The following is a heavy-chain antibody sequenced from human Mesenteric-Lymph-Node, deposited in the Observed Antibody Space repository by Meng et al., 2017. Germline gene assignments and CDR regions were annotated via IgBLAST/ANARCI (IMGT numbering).Heavy chain of an antibody. D-gene: IGHD1-14*01. CDR1: GGSFSGYY. V-gene: IGHV4-34*01. J-gene: IGHJ5*02. CDR3: ARAEYYNWFDP. Sequence: VPQQQWGAGLLKPAETLSLTCAVYGGSFSGYYWSWIRQPPGKGLEWIGEINHSGSTNYNPSLKSRVTISIDTSKNQFSLKLSSVTAADTAVYYCARAEYYNWFDPWGQGTLVTVSS. CDR2: INHSGST.